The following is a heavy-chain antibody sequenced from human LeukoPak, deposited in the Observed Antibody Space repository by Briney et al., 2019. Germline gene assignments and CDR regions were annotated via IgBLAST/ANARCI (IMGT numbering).Heavy chain of an antibody. D-gene: IGHD3-3*01. J-gene: IGHJ6*02. CDR3: AKGVGIYYYYGMDV. V-gene: IGHV3-33*06. CDR2: IWYDGSNK. CDR1: GFTFSSYG. Sequence: GRSLRLSCAASGFTFSSYGMHWVRQAPGKGLEWVAVIWYDGSNKYYADSVKGRFTISRDNSKNTLYLQMNSLRAEDTAVYYCAKGVGIYYYYGMDVWGQGTTITVSS.